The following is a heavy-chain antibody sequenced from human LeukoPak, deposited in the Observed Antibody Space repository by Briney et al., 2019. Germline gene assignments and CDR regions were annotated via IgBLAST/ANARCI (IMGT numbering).Heavy chain of an antibody. V-gene: IGHV3-21*01. Sequence: GGSLRLSCAASGFTFSSYSMNWVRQAPGKGLEWVSSIRSSSSYIYYADSVKGRFTISRDNAKNSLYLQMNSLRAEDTAVYYCASSAYDYVWGSYRYYFDYWGQGTLVTVSS. CDR2: IRSSSSYI. J-gene: IGHJ4*02. CDR1: GFTFSSYS. CDR3: ASSAYDYVWGSYRYYFDY. D-gene: IGHD3-16*02.